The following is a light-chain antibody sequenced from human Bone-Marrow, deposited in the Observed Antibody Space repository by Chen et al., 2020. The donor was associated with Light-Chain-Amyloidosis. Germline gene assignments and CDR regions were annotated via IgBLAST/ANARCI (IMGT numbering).Light chain of an antibody. CDR3: QSADSSGTYEVI. J-gene: IGLJ2*01. CDR1: ALPTKY. Sequence: SYALTQPPSLSVSPGLTARMTSSGDALPTKYAYWYQQKPGQAPVLVIHRDTERPSGISERFSGSSSGTTATLTISGVQAEDEADYHCQSADSSGTYEVIFGGGTKLTVL. V-gene: IGLV3-25*03. CDR2: RDT.